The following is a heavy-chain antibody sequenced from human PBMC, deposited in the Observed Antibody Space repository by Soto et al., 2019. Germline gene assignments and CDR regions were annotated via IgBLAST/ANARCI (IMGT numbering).Heavy chain of an antibody. CDR3: ARGAYTGIVGATDY. CDR2: ISYDGSNK. V-gene: IGHV3-30-3*01. J-gene: IGHJ4*02. D-gene: IGHD1-26*01. CDR1: GFTFSSYA. Sequence: QVQLVESGGGVVQPGRSLRLSCAASGFTFSSYAMHWVRQAPGKGLEWVAVISYDGSNKYYADSVKGRFTISRDNSKNTLYLQMNSLGAEDTAVYYCARGAYTGIVGATDYWGQGTLVTVSS.